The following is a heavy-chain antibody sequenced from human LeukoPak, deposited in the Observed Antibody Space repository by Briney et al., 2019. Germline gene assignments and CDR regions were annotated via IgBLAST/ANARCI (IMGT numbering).Heavy chain of an antibody. D-gene: IGHD7-27*01. Sequence: ASVNVSCKASGYTFTSYDFNWLRQATGQRPEWMGWMSPNSGDTGYAQKFQDRVTMTRNTSISTAYMELSSLRSDDTAVYYCARGPPNWGYDYWGPGTLVTVSS. CDR2: MSPNSGDT. J-gene: IGHJ4*02. CDR1: GYTFTSYD. V-gene: IGHV1-8*01. CDR3: ARGPPNWGYDY.